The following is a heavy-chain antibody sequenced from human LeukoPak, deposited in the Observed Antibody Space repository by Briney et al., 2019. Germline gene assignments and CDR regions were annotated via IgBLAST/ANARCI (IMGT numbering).Heavy chain of an antibody. CDR3: ARSRQGEIGAFDI. Sequence: GESLKISCKASGYTFTNWWIGWVRQMPGKGLEWMGIIYPGDSATRYSPSFQGQVTISADKSISTAYLQWSSLKASDTAMYYCARSRQGEIGAFDIWGQGTMVTVSS. CDR2: IYPGDSAT. V-gene: IGHV5-51*01. CDR1: GYTFTNWW. J-gene: IGHJ3*02. D-gene: IGHD1-26*01.